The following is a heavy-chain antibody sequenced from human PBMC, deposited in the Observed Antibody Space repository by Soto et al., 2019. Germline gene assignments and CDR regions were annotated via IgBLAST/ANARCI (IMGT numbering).Heavy chain of an antibody. Sequence: PGESLKISCKGSGYGFTIYWVAWLRQMPGKGLEWVGIIYPGNSNTMYSPSFQGQVTISADTSLSTTYLQWDTLKPSDTAIYYCASEWHWDGGNYYMGGFDMWGQGTMVTVSS. CDR3: ASEWHWDGGNYYMGGFDM. CDR2: IYPGNSNT. J-gene: IGHJ3*02. D-gene: IGHD1-26*01. V-gene: IGHV5-51*01. CDR1: GYGFTIYW.